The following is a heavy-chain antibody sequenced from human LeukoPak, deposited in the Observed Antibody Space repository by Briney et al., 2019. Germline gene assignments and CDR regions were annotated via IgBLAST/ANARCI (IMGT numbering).Heavy chain of an antibody. CDR1: GGSISSGDYY. CDR3: ARRRYSSVHFDY. V-gene: IGHV4-30-4*01. J-gene: IGHJ4*02. Sequence: SETLSLTCTVSGGSISSGDYYWSWISQPPGKGLEWIGYIYYRGSTCYNPSLKSRVTISVDTSKNQFSLKLSSVTAADTAVYYCARRRYSSVHFDYWGQGTLVTVSS. D-gene: IGHD6-19*01. CDR2: IYYRGST.